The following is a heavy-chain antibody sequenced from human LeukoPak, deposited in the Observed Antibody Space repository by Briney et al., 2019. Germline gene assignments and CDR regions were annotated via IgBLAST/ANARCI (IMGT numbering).Heavy chain of an antibody. CDR2: ISAYNGNT. CDR1: GYTFTSYG. CDR3: ARGTFITTTLHWFDP. V-gene: IGHV1-18*01. J-gene: IGHJ5*02. Sequence: ASVKVSCKASGYTFTSYGISWVRQAPGQGLEWMGWISAYNGNTNYAQKLQGRVTMTTDTSTSTAYMELSSLRSEDTAVYYCARGTFITTTLHWFDPWGQGTLVTVSS. D-gene: IGHD3-22*01.